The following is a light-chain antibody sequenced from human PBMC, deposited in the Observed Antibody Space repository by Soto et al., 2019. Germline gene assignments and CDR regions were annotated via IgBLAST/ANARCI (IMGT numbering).Light chain of an antibody. Sequence: IEMTQSPNTLSASVRDRVTMTCRASETISTFLNWYQVKPGKAPKLLIYAASTLQDGVPSRFSGSGSGTDFTLTITSLQPEDFATYYCQQSYGTPITFGQVTRPAIK. CDR2: AAS. J-gene: IGKJ5*01. CDR1: ETISTF. CDR3: QQSYGTPIT. V-gene: IGKV1-39*01.